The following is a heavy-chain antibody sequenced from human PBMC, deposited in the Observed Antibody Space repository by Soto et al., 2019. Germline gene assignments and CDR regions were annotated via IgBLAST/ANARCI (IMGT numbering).Heavy chain of an antibody. J-gene: IGHJ6*03. D-gene: IGHD2-2*01. V-gene: IGHV3-21*01. CDR2: ISSRNSYI. CDR3: VRERGPTHSSTRPLGYMDV. CDR1: GFTFSSYS. Sequence: TGGSLRLSCAASGFTFSSYSMNWVRQAPGKGLEWVSSISSRNSYIYYADTVKGRYTISRDNAKNSLYLQMNRLRAEDTAVYYCVRERGPTHSSTRPLGYMDVWGKGTTVTVSS.